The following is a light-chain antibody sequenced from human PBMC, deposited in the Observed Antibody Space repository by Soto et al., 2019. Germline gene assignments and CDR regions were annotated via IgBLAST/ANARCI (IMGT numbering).Light chain of an antibody. J-gene: IGLJ2*01. Sequence: QSVLTQPPSASGTPGQRVTISCSGSSSNIGSNTVNWYQQLPGTAPKLLIYSNNQRPSGVPDRFSGSKSGTSASLAISGLQSEDEADYYCAAWADSLNVVFGGGTQLTVL. CDR1: SSNIGSNT. CDR2: SNN. CDR3: AAWADSLNVV. V-gene: IGLV1-44*01.